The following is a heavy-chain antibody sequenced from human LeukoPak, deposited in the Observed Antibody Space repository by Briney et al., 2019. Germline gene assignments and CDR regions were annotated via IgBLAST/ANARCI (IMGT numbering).Heavy chain of an antibody. CDR2: MNPNSGNT. Sequence: GASVKVSCKASRYTFTSYDINWVRQATGQGLEWMGWMNPNSGNTGYAQKFQGRVTMTRNTSISTAYMELSSLRSEDTAVYYCARRDYYGSGSYPYYYHNYMDVWGKGTTLTISS. CDR3: ARRDYYGSGSYPYYYHNYMDV. J-gene: IGHJ6*03. CDR1: RYTFTSYD. D-gene: IGHD3-10*01. V-gene: IGHV1-8*01.